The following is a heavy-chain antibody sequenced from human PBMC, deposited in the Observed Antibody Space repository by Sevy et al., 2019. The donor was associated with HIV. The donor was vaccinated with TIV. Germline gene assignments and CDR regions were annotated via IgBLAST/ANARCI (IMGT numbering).Heavy chain of an antibody. J-gene: IGHJ5*02. Sequence: ASVKVSCKASGYTFTSYGISWVRQAPGQGLEWMGWISAYNGNTNYAQKLQGRVTMTTDTSTSTAYMELRSLRSDDTAVYYCARGTAVAGIGNWFDPWGQGTLVTVSS. CDR2: ISAYNGNT. V-gene: IGHV1-18*01. D-gene: IGHD6-19*01. CDR1: GYTFTSYG. CDR3: ARGTAVAGIGNWFDP.